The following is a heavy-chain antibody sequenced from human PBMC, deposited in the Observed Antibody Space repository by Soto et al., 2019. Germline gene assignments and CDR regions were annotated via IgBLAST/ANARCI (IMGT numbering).Heavy chain of an antibody. CDR1: GYTFSDYY. CDR3: AREPATAKPEGVDF. V-gene: IGHV1-2*02. D-gene: IGHD1-1*01. CDR2: INPNSGGT. Sequence: ASMKVSCKASGYTFSDYYIHWVRQAPGQGLEWMGWINPNSGGTKYAPKFQGGVTMTRDTSITTAYMELSRLRSGDTAVYYCAREPATAKPEGVDFWGQGTLVTVSS. J-gene: IGHJ4*02.